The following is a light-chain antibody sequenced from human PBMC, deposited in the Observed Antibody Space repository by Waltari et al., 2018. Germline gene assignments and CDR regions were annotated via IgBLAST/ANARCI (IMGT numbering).Light chain of an antibody. CDR2: DAS. J-gene: IGKJ1*01. V-gene: IGKV3-11*01. CDR1: QSISTY. CDR3: QQRTIWSGT. Sequence: VVVTQSPATLSLSPGERATLPCRASQSISTYLAWYQQKPGRAPRLLIYDASNRATGIPARFSGSGSGTDFTLTISSLEPEDFAVYYCQQRTIWSGTFGQGTKVEIK.